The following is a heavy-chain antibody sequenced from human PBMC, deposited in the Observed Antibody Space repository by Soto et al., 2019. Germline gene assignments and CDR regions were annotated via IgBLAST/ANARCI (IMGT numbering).Heavy chain of an antibody. Sequence: GESLNISCRSSGYIFSTNWIAWVRPVPGKGLEWMGSIFPADSDIRYNPSFQGHVTISVDKSIDTAYLQWSSLKAADTGTFYCAKHNYFGSGSSFDYYRSDLWGQGTTVIVSS. CDR3: AKHNYFGSGSSFDYYRSDL. CDR1: GYIFSTNW. V-gene: IGHV5-51*01. D-gene: IGHD3-10*01. CDR2: IFPADSDI. J-gene: IGHJ6*02.